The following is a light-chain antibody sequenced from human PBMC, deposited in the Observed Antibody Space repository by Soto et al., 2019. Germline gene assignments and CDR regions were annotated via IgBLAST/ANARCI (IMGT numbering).Light chain of an antibody. J-gene: IGLJ3*02. CDR1: DSNLGINA. Sequence: QLVLTQPPSVSAAPRQRVTISCSGSDSNLGINAVNWYQQVPGKAPKLLIHFDDRVPSGVSDRFSGSKSGTSASLVISGLQSEDEADYFCASWDDSLNGTLFGGGTKLTVL. CDR2: FDD. V-gene: IGLV1-36*01. CDR3: ASWDDSLNGTL.